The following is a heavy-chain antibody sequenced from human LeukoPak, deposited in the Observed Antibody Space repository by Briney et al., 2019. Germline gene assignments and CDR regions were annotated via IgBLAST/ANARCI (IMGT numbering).Heavy chain of an antibody. D-gene: IGHD1-26*01. CDR1: GFSFSSYG. V-gene: IGHV3-33*01. CDR3: ARQMVEVGASN. J-gene: IGHJ4*02. CDR2: IWYDGTNK. Sequence: GGSLRLSCAASGFSFSSYGMHWVRQAPGKGLVWVALIWYDGTNKYYADSVKGRFTISRDNSKNTLYLQMNSLRAEDTAVYYCARQMVEVGASNWGQGTLVTVSS.